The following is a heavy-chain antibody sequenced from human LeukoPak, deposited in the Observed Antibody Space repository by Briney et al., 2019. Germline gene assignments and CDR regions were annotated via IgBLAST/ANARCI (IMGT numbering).Heavy chain of an antibody. V-gene: IGHV3-21*01. D-gene: IGHD3-22*01. J-gene: IGHJ3*02. CDR1: GFTFSSYS. CDR2: ISSSSSYI. Sequence: GGSLRLSCAASGFTFSSYSMNWVRQAPGKGLEWVSSISSSSSYIYYADSVKGRFTISRDNAKNSLYLQMNSLRAEDTAVYYCARDLITMIVVVRGAFDIWGQGTMVTVPS. CDR3: ARDLITMIVVVRGAFDI.